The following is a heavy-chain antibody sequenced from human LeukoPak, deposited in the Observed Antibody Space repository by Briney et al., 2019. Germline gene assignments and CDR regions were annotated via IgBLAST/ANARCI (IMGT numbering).Heavy chain of an antibody. V-gene: IGHV3-23*01. CDR3: AKGLYSSGWYGYYFDY. D-gene: IGHD6-19*01. Sequence: TGGSLRLSCAASGFTFSSYAMSWVRQAPGKGLEWVSAISGSGGSTYYADSVKGRFTTSRDNSKNTLYLQMNSLRAEDTAVYYCAKGLYSSGWYGYYFDYWGQGTLVTVSS. CDR1: GFTFSSYA. CDR2: ISGSGGST. J-gene: IGHJ4*02.